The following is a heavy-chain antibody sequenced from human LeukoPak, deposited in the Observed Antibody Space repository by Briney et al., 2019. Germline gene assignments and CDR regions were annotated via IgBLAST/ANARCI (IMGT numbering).Heavy chain of an antibody. CDR3: ARDRYYDSSGYSFSPFDY. D-gene: IGHD3-22*01. CDR1: GYTFTSYD. V-gene: IGHV1-18*01. J-gene: IGHJ4*02. Sequence: GASVKVSCKASGYTFTSYDFNWLRQATGQGPEWMGWMNPNSGATNYAQKLQGRVTMTTDTSTSTAYMELRSLRSDDTAVYYCARDRYYDSSGYSFSPFDYWGQGTLVTVSS. CDR2: MNPNSGAT.